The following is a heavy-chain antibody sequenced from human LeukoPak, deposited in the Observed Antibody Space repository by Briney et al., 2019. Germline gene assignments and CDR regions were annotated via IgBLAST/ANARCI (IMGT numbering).Heavy chain of an antibody. Sequence: SETLSLTCAVYGGSFSGYYWSWIRQPPGKGLEWIGEINHSGSTNYNPSLKSRVTISVDTSKNQFSLKLSSVTAADTAVYYCARGIRDTPEYYVDVWGKGTTVTVSS. J-gene: IGHJ6*03. V-gene: IGHV4-34*01. D-gene: IGHD3-10*01. CDR2: INHSGST. CDR3: ARGIRDTPEYYVDV. CDR1: GGSFSGYY.